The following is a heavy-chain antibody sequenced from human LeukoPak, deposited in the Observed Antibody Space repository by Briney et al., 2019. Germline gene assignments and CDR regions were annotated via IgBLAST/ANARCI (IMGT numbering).Heavy chain of an antibody. CDR2: ISSSSSYI. V-gene: IGHV3-21*01. CDR1: GFTFSSYS. J-gene: IGHJ5*02. CDR3: ARVEYYYDSSGFYWFDP. Sequence: GGSLRLSCAASGFTFSSYSMNWVRQAPGKGLERVSSISSSSSYIYYADSVKGRFTISRDNAKNSLYLQMNSLRAEDTAVYYCARVEYYYDSSGFYWFDPWGQGTLVTVSS. D-gene: IGHD3-22*01.